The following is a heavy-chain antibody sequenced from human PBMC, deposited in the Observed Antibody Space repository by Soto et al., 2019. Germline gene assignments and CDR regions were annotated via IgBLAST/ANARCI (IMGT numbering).Heavy chain of an antibody. CDR1: GYTFNSYG. Sequence: QVQLVQSGAEVKKPGASVKVSCKASGYTFNSYGISWVRQAPGQGLEWMGGISVYNGDTNYAQKFQGRVTMTTDKSTSTAYMELRSLRSDDTAVYYCARDLGAVTFSTYYYGMDVWGQGTTVTV. J-gene: IGHJ6*02. D-gene: IGHD4-4*01. V-gene: IGHV1-18*01. CDR3: ARDLGAVTFSTYYYGMDV. CDR2: ISVYNGDT.